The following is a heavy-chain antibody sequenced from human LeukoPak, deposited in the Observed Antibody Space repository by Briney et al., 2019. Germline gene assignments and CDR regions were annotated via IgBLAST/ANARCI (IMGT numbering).Heavy chain of an antibody. Sequence: SETLSLTCAVYGGSFSGYYWTWIRQSSGKGLEWIGEIHHSGSTNYNPSLKSQLNISLDTSKNQFSLRLSSVTAADTAVYYCARRYFDFWSGSPYFDLWGRGTLVTVSS. D-gene: IGHD3-3*01. CDR3: ARRYFDFWSGSPYFDL. CDR2: IHHSGST. J-gene: IGHJ2*01. V-gene: IGHV4-34*01. CDR1: GGSFSGYY.